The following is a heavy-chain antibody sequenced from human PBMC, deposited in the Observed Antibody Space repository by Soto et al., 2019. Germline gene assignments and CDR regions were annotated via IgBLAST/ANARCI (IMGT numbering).Heavy chain of an antibody. CDR3: ARKSDSSPVPEAYGV. J-gene: IGHJ4*02. CDR1: GFSVGSNY. D-gene: IGHD2-21*01. Sequence: EVQLVETGGGLIQPGGSLRLSCAASGFSVGSNYMTWVRQSPGKGLEWVSLIYSNGDTDYADSVKGRFSISRDNFKNTLYLQMNNLRAEDTAVYYCARKSDSSPVPEAYGVWGRGTLVTVSS. V-gene: IGHV3-53*02. CDR2: IYSNGDT.